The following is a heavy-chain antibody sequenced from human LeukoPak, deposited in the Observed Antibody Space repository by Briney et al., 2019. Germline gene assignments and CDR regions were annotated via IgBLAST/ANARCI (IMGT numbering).Heavy chain of an antibody. J-gene: IGHJ4*02. CDR2: IYTSGST. Sequence: SETLSLTCTVSGGSISSGSYYWSWIRQPAGKGLEWIGRIYTSGSTNYNPSLKSRVTISVDTPKNQFSLKLSSVTAADTAVYYCTRDGGGGYSYGDFDYWGQGTLVTVSS. CDR1: GGSISSGSYY. D-gene: IGHD5-18*01. CDR3: TRDGGGGYSYGDFDY. V-gene: IGHV4-61*02.